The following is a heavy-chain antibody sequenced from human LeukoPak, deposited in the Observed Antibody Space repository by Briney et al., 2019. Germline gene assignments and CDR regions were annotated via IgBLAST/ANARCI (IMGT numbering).Heavy chain of an antibody. CDR3: ARDRPHYDSSGYTYWYFDL. D-gene: IGHD3-22*01. CDR2: IYTSGST. CDR1: VGSISSYY. Sequence: SETLSLTCTVSVGSISSYYWSWIRQPAGKGLEWIGRIYTSGSTNQNPSLKSRVTMSVDTSKNQFSLKLSSVTAADTAVYYCARDRPHYDSSGYTYWYFDLWGRGTLVTVSS. V-gene: IGHV4-4*07. J-gene: IGHJ2*01.